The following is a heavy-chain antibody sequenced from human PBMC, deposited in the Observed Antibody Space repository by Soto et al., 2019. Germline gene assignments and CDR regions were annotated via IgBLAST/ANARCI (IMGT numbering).Heavy chain of an antibody. J-gene: IGHJ4*02. V-gene: IGHV5-51*01. Sequence: PGASLTLSCSVSGYLFSPYSIGCVRQMHGKGLEWIGNIHSGDSNARYSPSFQGQVTISVDKSINTAYLQWSSVKASDTALYYCATGPSSHCCDYWGQGTLV. CDR3: ATGPSSHCCDY. D-gene: IGHD2-2*01. CDR2: IHSGDSNA. CDR1: GYLFSPYS.